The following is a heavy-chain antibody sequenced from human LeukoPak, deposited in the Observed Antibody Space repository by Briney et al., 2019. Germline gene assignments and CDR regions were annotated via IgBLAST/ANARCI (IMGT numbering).Heavy chain of an antibody. V-gene: IGHV4-61*02. J-gene: IGHJ4*02. CDR3: AREPPGY. CDR2: IYTNGGA. Sequence: SETLSLTCTVSGGSVTSGNYYWNWIRQPAGKGLEWIGRIYTNGGASYNPPLKSRVTLSIDASMNQFSLKLSSVTAADTAVYYCAREPPGYWGQGILVILSS. CDR1: GGSVTSGNYY.